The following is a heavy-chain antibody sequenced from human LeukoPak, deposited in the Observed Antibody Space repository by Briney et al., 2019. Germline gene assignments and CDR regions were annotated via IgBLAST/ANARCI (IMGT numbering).Heavy chain of an antibody. CDR3: ARGGQQYDFWSGYYTG. V-gene: IGHV4-61*02. Sequence: SETLSLTCTVSGGSISSGSYYWSWIRQPAGKALERIGRIYTSGSTNYNPSLKSRVTISLDTSKNQFSLKLSSVTAADTAVYYCARGGQQYDFWSGYYTGWGQGTLVTVSS. CDR2: IYTSGST. J-gene: IGHJ4*02. D-gene: IGHD3-3*01. CDR1: GGSISSGSYY.